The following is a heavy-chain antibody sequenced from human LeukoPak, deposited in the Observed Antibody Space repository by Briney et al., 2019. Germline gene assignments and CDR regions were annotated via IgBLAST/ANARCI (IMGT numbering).Heavy chain of an antibody. V-gene: IGHV3-23*01. CDR3: AKDTATPYFDY. CDR1: GFTVSSNY. Sequence: PGGSLRLSFGASGFTVSSNYMSWVRPAPGKGPEWVSATSGSGSRAYYADSVHGRFTISSDNSKNTLNLQMNSLRAEDTAVYYCAKDTATPYFDYWGQGTLVTVSS. CDR2: TSGSGSRA. D-gene: IGHD2-15*01. J-gene: IGHJ4*02.